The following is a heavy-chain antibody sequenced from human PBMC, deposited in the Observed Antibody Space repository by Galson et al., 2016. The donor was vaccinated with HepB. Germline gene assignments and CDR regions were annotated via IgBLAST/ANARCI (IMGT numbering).Heavy chain of an antibody. CDR1: GFTFSSYW. V-gene: IGHV3-7*03. J-gene: IGHJ5*02. D-gene: IGHD2/OR15-2a*01. CDR3: VRNFYPPDWFDP. Sequence: SLRLSCAASGFTFSSYWMSWVRQAPGKGLEWVANIKQDGSEKYYVDSVKGRFTISRDNAKNSLYLQMNSLRAEDTAVYYCVRNFYPPDWFDPWGQGTLVTVSS. CDR2: IKQDGSEK.